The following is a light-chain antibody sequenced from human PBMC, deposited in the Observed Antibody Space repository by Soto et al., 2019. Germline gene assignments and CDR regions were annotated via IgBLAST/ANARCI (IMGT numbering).Light chain of an antibody. CDR1: SSDIGDSKY. CDR3: SSYAGSNNLGV. V-gene: IGLV2-8*01. J-gene: IGLJ1*01. Sequence: QSALTQPASVSGSPGQSITISCTGTSSDIGDSKYVSWYQQHPGKTPKVMIFEVSKRPSGVPDRFSGSKSGNTASLTVSGLQAEDEADYYCSSYAGSNNLGVFGTGTKLTVL. CDR2: EVS.